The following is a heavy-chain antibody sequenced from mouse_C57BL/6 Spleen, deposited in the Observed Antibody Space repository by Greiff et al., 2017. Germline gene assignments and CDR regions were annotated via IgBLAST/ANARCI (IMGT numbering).Heavy chain of an antibody. J-gene: IGHJ4*01. CDR2: IDPSDSYT. CDR3: ARSGDGYPYAMDY. V-gene: IGHV1-69*01. CDR1: GYTFTSYW. Sequence: QVQLQQPGAELVMPGASVKLSCKASGYTFTSYWMHWVKQRPGQGLEWIGEIDPSDSYTNYNQKFKGKSTLTVDNSSSTAYMQLSSLTSEDSAVYYCARSGDGYPYAMDYWGQGTSVTVSS. D-gene: IGHD2-3*01.